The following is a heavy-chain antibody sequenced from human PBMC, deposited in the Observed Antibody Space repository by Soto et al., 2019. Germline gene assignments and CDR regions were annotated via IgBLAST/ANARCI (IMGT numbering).Heavy chain of an antibody. D-gene: IGHD3-22*01. CDR3: ARDFYDSSGYYIDY. V-gene: IGHV3-33*01. CDR2: IWYDGSNK. CDR1: GFTFSSYG. J-gene: IGHJ4*02. Sequence: SLRLSCAASGFTFSSYGMHWVRQAPGKGLGWVAVIWYDGSNKYYADSVKGRFTISRDNSKNTLYLPMNSLRAEDTAVYYCARDFYDSSGYYIDYWGQGTLVTVSS.